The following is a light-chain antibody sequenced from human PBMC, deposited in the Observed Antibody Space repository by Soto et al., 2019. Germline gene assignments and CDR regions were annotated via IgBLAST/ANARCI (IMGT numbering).Light chain of an antibody. CDR1: QSVSSSY. Sequence: EMVLTQSPGTLSLSPGERATLSCRASQSVSSSYLAWYQQKPGQPPRLLIYGASTRATGIPDRFSGSGSGTDFTLTISRLEPEDVAVYYCQQYGSSPRYTFGQGTKLEIK. J-gene: IGKJ2*01. CDR3: QQYGSSPRYT. V-gene: IGKV3-20*01. CDR2: GAS.